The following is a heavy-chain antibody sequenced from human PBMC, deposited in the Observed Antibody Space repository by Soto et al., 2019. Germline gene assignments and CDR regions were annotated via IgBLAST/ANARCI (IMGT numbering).Heavy chain of an antibody. CDR3: ARRSSAWYGIDY. D-gene: IGHD6-13*01. CDR1: GGSISPFY. J-gene: IGHJ4*02. V-gene: IGHV4-59*08. CDR2: IYSSGST. Sequence: PSETLSLTCTVSGGSISPFYWSWIRQTPGRGLEWIGFIYSSGSTKYNPSLESRVSISLDTSKSQFSLKVSSVTAADTAVYFCARRSSAWYGIDYWGQGALVTVSS.